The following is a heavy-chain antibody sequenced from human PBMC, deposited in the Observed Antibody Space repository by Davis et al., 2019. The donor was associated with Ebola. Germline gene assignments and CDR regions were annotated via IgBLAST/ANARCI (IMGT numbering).Heavy chain of an antibody. J-gene: IGHJ6*02. V-gene: IGHV3-23*01. CDR1: GFTFSDYY. D-gene: IGHD1-1*01. Sequence: GGSLRLSCAASGFTFSDYYMSWVRQAPGKGLEWVSAISGSGGSTYYADSVKGRFTISRDNSKNTLYLQMNSLRAEDTAVYYCAKADWKYYYYGMDVWGQGTTVTVSS. CDR2: ISGSGGST. CDR3: AKADWKYYYYGMDV.